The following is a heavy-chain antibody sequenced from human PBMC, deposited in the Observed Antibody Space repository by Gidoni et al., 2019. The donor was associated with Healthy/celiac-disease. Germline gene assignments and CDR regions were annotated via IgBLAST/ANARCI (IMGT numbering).Heavy chain of an antibody. CDR3: ARQLEPGQRYYYYYGMDV. Sequence: EVQLVESGGGLVQPGGSLSLSCAASGLPFSSYAMHWVRQAPGKGLEYVSAISSNGGSTYYANSVKGRFTISRDNSKNTLYLQMGSLRAEDMAVYYCARQLEPGQRYYYYYGMDVWGQGTTVTVSS. D-gene: IGHD1-1*01. J-gene: IGHJ6*02. CDR1: GLPFSSYA. V-gene: IGHV3-64*01. CDR2: ISSNGGST.